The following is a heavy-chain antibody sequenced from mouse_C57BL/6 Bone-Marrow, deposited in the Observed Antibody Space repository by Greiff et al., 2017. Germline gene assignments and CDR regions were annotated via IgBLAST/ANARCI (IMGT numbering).Heavy chain of an antibody. J-gene: IGHJ2*01. V-gene: IGHV1-75*01. D-gene: IGHD1-1*02. Sequence: VKLMESGPELVQPGASVKISCKASGYTFTDYYINWVKQRPGQGLEWIGWIFPGSGSTYYNEKFNGKATLTVDKSSSTAYMLLSSLTSEDSAVYFCARWLWSYYFDYWGQGTTLTVSS. CDR2: IFPGSGST. CDR1: GYTFTDYY. CDR3: ARWLWSYYFDY.